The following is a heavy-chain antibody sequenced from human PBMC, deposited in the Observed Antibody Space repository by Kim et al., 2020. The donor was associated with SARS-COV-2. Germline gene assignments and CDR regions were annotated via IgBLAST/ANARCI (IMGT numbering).Heavy chain of an antibody. V-gene: IGHV4-34*01. J-gene: IGHJ6*02. Sequence: SETLSLTCAVYGGSFSGYYWSWIRQPPGKGLEWIGEINHSGSTNYNPSLKSRVTISVDTSKNQFSLKLSSATAADTAVYYCARGKLRICSGGSCYQVGGYYYYGMDVWGQGTTVTVSS. CDR2: INHSGST. D-gene: IGHD2-15*01. CDR1: GGSFSGYY. CDR3: ARGKLRICSGGSCYQVGGYYYYGMDV.